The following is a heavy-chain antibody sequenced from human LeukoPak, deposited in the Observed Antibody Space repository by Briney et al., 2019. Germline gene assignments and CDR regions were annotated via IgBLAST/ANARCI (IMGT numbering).Heavy chain of an antibody. V-gene: IGHV3-7*01. CDR2: MKPDGSEK. J-gene: IGHJ6*03. CDR3: ARGFSHGNSYYFYYMDV. D-gene: IGHD4-23*01. CDR1: GFTFSKYW. Sequence: GGSLRLSCAASGFTFSKYWISWVRQAPGKGLDWVANMKPDGSEKYYVHSVKGRFTISRDNAKNSLYLQMNSLRAEDTALYYCARGFSHGNSYYFYYMDVWGKGTTVTVSS.